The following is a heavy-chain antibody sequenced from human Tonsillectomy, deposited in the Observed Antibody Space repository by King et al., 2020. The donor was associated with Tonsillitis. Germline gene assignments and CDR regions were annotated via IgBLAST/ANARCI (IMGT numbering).Heavy chain of an antibody. D-gene: IGHD4/OR15-4a*01. CDR2: IFYSGST. CDR1: GGSINSSSFS. CDR3: ARRAGMMSMVRWFDP. V-gene: IGHV4-39*07. J-gene: IGHJ5*01. Sequence: VQLQESGPGLLKPSETLSLTCTVSGGSINSSSFSWGWIRQPPGKGLEWIGTIFYSGSTSNNPSLKSRVTISVDTSKNQFSLKLSSVTAADTAVYYCARRAGMMSMVRWFDPWGQGTLVTVSS.